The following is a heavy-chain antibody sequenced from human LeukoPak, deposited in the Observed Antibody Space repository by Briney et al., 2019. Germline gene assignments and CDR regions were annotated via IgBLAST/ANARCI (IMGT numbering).Heavy chain of an antibody. CDR2: ISGNGVSA. V-gene: IGHV3-23*01. J-gene: IGHJ6*02. D-gene: IGHD2-2*01. Sequence: GGSLRLSCAASGFTFSSYAMSWVRQAPGKGLEWVSAISGNGVSAYYADSVKGRFTISRDNSKNTLYLQMNSLRAEDTAVYFCARGGHCTTTSCSNYDGMDVWGQGTTLTVSS. CDR1: GFTFSSYA. CDR3: ARGGHCTTTSCSNYDGMDV.